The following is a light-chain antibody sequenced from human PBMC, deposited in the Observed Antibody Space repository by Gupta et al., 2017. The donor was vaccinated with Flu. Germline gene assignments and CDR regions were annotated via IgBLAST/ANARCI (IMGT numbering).Light chain of an antibody. V-gene: IGKV3-20*01. J-gene: IGKJ1*01. Sequence: EIVLTQSPGTLSLSPGERATLSCRASQSVSSSYLAWYQQNPGQAPRLLIYGASSSATGIADRFSGSGSGTDFTLTISILEPEDFAVYYCQQDGSSPWTFGQGTKVEIK. CDR1: QSVSSSY. CDR3: QQDGSSPWT. CDR2: GAS.